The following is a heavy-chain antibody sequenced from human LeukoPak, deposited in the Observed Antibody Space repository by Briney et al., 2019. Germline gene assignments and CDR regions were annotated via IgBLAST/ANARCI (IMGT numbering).Heavy chain of an antibody. D-gene: IGHD2-21*02. Sequence: PSETLSLTCAVYGGSFSGYYWGWIRQPPGKGLEWIGEINHSGSTNYNPSLKSRVTISVDTSKNQFPLKLSSVTAADTAVYYCARRVVTQFDYWGQGTLVTVSS. V-gene: IGHV4-34*01. CDR2: INHSGST. CDR1: GGSFSGYY. CDR3: ARRVVTQFDY. J-gene: IGHJ4*02.